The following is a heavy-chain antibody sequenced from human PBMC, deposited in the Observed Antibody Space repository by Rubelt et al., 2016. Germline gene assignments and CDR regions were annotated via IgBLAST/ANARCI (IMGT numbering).Heavy chain of an antibody. D-gene: IGHD1-26*01. CDR2: IYHSGST. J-gene: IGHJ4*02. Sequence: QVQLQESGPGLVKPSETLSLTCTVSGGSISSYYWSWIRQPPGKGLEWIGYIYHSGSTNYNPSLKSRVNISVDTPKNQFSLKLSSVTAADTAVYYCARHGGSYLDYFDYWGQGTLVTVSS. CDR3: ARHGGSYLDYFDY. CDR1: GGSISSYY. V-gene: IGHV4-59*08.